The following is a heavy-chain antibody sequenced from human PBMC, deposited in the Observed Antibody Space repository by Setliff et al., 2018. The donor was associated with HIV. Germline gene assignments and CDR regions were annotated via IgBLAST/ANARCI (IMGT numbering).Heavy chain of an antibody. CDR2: IYHSGST. CDR3: ARQPLSRRRGTAVTTVGAFDF. D-gene: IGHD4-17*01. J-gene: IGHJ3*01. V-gene: IGHV4-34*01. CDR1: GGSFSGYY. Sequence: SETLSLTCAVYGGSFSGYYWSWIRQPPGKGLEWIGEIYHSGSTNYNPSLKSRVTISEDTSKNQFSLKLSSVTAADTAVYYCARQPLSRRRGTAVTTVGAFDFWGQGTKVTVSS.